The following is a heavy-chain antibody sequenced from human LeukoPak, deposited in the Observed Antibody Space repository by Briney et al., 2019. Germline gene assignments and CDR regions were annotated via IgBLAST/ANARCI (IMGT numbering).Heavy chain of an antibody. CDR1: GYSISSGYY. D-gene: IGHD3-10*01. CDR3: TRDSGTTGEVKFDP. J-gene: IGHJ5*02. V-gene: IGHV4-38-2*02. CDR2: MYHSGST. Sequence: KPSETLSLTCEVSGYSISSGYYWGWIRQPPGKGLEWIGSMYHSGSTYYNPSLQSRVTLSADTSNNQFSLRLTSVTAADTAMYYCTRDSGTTGEVKFDPWGQGTLVTVSS.